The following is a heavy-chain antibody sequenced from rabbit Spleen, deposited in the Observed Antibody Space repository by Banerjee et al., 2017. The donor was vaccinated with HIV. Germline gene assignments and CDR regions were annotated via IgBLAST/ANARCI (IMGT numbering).Heavy chain of an antibody. CDR1: GFSFSNKAV. J-gene: IGHJ4*01. Sequence: QEQLVETGGGLVKPEGSLKLSCTASGFSFSNKAVMCWVRQAPGKGLEWIGCIDIGSTGSTYAASWAKGRFTISKTSSTTVTLQMTSLTVADTATYFCARTAAGTVGGAWVGYYFNLWGQGTLVTVS. D-gene: IGHD4-2*01. CDR3: ARTAAGTVGGAWVGYYFNL. CDR2: IDIGSTGST. V-gene: IGHV1S45*01.